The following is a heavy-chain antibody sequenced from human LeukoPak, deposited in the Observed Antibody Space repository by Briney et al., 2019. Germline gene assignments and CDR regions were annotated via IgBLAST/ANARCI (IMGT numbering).Heavy chain of an antibody. CDR2: IYHSGYT. V-gene: IGHV4-39*01. CDR3: ARSSMFRGVTVDY. D-gene: IGHD3-10*01. CDR1: GGSINSSSYY. J-gene: IGHJ4*02. Sequence: SETLSLTCTVSGGSINSSSYYWGWICQPPGEALEWIGSIYHSGYTYYNPSLKSRVTISVDTSKSQFSLKLSSVTAADTAVYYCARSSMFRGVTVDYWGQGTLATVSS.